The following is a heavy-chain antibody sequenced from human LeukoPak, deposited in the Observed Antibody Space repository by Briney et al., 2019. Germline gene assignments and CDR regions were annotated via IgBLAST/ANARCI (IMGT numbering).Heavy chain of an antibody. CDR3: ARHGFGELFNYDY. D-gene: IGHD3-10*01. CDR2: IYSSGST. Sequence: SQTLSLTCTVSGASVSGSPYYWGWIRQPPGKGLEWIGSIYSSGSTYYNASLQSRVTISIETSKNQISLRLNSVTAADPAVYYCARHGFGELFNYDYWGQGTLVTVSS. J-gene: IGHJ4*02. V-gene: IGHV4-39*01. CDR1: GASVSGSPYY.